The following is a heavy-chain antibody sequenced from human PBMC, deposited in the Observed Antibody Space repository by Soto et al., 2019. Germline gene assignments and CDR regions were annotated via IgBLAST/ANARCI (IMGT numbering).Heavy chain of an antibody. J-gene: IGHJ6*02. CDR3: AGGRGGYNLYYHYGMDV. V-gene: IGHV4-59*01. Sequence: SQTRSLTCIVAGGSISSYYWRWIRQPPGRVREWNGYIYYSGSTNYSPSLKGRVTISVDTSKNHFSLKLSSVNAADTAVYYCAGGRGGYNLYYHYGMDVWGQGTTVTVSS. CDR1: GGSISSYY. D-gene: IGHD5-12*01. CDR2: IYYSGST.